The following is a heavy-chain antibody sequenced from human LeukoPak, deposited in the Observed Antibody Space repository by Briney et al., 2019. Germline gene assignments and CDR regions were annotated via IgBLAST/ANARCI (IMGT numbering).Heavy chain of an antibody. Sequence: SETLSLTCTVSGGSISSYYWSWIRQPPGKGLEWIGRIYTSGSTNYNPSLKSRVTMSVDTPKNQFSLKLSSVTAADTAVYCCARDAASPYYYYYYMDVWGKGTTVSISS. CDR1: GGSISSYY. CDR3: ARDAASPYYYYYYMDV. CDR2: IYTSGST. J-gene: IGHJ6*03. V-gene: IGHV4-4*07.